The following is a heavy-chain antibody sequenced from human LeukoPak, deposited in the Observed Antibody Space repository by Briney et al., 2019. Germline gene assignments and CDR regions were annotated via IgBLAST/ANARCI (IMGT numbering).Heavy chain of an antibody. CDR2: IYYGGSI. Sequence: SETLSLTCSVSGASIKPYYWSWVRQSPGKGLEWLAYIYYGGSINYNPSPSLTRRLTISVDTSKSQFSLELTSVTAADTAVYYCARAGIRYSSSWFGIDSWGQGTLVAVSS. D-gene: IGHD6-13*01. V-gene: IGHV4-59*01. J-gene: IGHJ4*02. CDR3: ARAGIRYSSSWFGIDS. CDR1: GASIKPYY.